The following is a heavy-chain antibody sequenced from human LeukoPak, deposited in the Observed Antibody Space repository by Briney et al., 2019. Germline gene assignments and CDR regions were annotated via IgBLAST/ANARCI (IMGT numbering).Heavy chain of an antibody. CDR2: ISYSGST. J-gene: IGHJ4*02. CDR3: ARFGGSSSGFDY. Sequence: SETLSLTCTVSGGSISSYYWSWIRQPSGKGLEWIGYISYSGSTNYNPSLKSRVTISVDTSKNQFSLKLSSVTAADTAVYYCARFGGSSSGFDYWGQGTLVTVSS. D-gene: IGHD6-6*01. CDR1: GGSISSYY. V-gene: IGHV4-59*08.